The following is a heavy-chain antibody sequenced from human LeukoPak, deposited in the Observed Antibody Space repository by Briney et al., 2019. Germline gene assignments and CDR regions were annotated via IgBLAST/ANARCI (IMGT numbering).Heavy chain of an antibody. D-gene: IGHD6-25*01. J-gene: IGHJ4*02. CDR2: INPNSGGT. V-gene: IGHV1-2*02. CDR3: ARDSQRWLLPRHFGY. Sequence: ASVKVSCKASGYTFTGYYMHWVRQAPGQGLEWMGWINPNSGGTNYAQKFQGRVTMTRDTSISTAYMELSRLRSGDTAVYYCARDSQRWLLPRHFGYWGQGTLVTVSS. CDR1: GYTFTGYY.